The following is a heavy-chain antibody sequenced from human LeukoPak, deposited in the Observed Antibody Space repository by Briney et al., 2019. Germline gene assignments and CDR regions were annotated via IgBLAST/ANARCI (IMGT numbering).Heavy chain of an antibody. Sequence: SETLSLTCIVSGESISSSIYYWAWIRQPPGKGLEWIGYIYYSGSTNYNPSLKSRVTISVDTSKNQFSLKLSSVTAADTAVYYCARDSSGLFDYWGQGTLVTVSS. J-gene: IGHJ4*02. CDR3: ARDSSGLFDY. V-gene: IGHV4-61*01. CDR2: IYYSGST. CDR1: GESISSSIYY. D-gene: IGHD6-19*01.